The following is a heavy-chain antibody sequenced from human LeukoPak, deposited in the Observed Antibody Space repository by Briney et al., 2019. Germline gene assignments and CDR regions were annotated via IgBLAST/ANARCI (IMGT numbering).Heavy chain of an antibody. Sequence: PSETLSLTCTVSGGSISTYYWSWIRQTPGRGLEWIGYIYYIGITNYNPSLKSRVTISVDTSKNQFSLKLSSVTAADTAVYYCARGDSREYDYDWGNYRSYYFDYWGQGALVTVSS. CDR3: ARGDSREYDYDWGNYRSYYFDY. CDR2: IYYIGIT. V-gene: IGHV4-59*01. J-gene: IGHJ4*02. CDR1: GGSISTYY. D-gene: IGHD3-16*02.